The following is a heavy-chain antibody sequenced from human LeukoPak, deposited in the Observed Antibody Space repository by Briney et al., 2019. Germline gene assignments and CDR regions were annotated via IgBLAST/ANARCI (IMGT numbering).Heavy chain of an antibody. Sequence: AASVKVSCKASGGTFSSYAISWVRQAPGQGLEWMGGIIPIFGTANYAQKFQGRVTITADESTSTAYMELSSLRSEDTAAYYCARGAYCSSTSCYHYGMDVWGKGTTVTVSS. V-gene: IGHV1-69*01. CDR3: ARGAYCSSTSCYHYGMDV. D-gene: IGHD2-2*01. CDR2: IIPIFGTA. J-gene: IGHJ6*04. CDR1: GGTFSSYA.